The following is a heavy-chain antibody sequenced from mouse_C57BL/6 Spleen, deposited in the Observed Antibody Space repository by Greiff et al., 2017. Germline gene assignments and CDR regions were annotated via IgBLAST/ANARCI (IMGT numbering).Heavy chain of an antibody. CDR1: GFTFSSYA. V-gene: IGHV5-9-1*02. D-gene: IGHD2-2*01. J-gene: IGHJ4*01. CDR2: ISSGGDYI. Sequence: EVKVVESGEGLVKPGGSLKLSCAASGFTFSSYAMSWVRQTPEKRLEWVAYISSGGDYIYYADTVKGRFTISRDNARNTLYLQMSSLKSEDTAMYYCTRDGGYPYYYAMDYWGQGTSVTVSS. CDR3: TRDGGYPYYYAMDY.